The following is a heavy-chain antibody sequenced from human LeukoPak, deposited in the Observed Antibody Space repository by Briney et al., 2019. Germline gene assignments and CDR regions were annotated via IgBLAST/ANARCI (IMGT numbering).Heavy chain of an antibody. CDR2: INHSGST. D-gene: IGHD3-22*01. Sequence: SETLSLTCAVYGGSFSGYYWSWIRQPPEKGLEWIGEINHSGSTNYNPSLKSRVTISVDTSKNQFSLKLSSVTAADTAVYYCARGRSYYYDSSGYYYLYYYYYMDVWGKGTTVTVSS. V-gene: IGHV4-34*01. J-gene: IGHJ6*03. CDR3: ARGRSYYYDSSGYYYLYYYYYMDV. CDR1: GGSFSGYY.